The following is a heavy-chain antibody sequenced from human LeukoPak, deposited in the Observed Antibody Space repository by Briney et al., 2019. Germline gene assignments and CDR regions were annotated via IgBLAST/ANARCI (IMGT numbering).Heavy chain of an antibody. Sequence: QSGGSLRLSWAASGFTFSSYAMSWVRQAPGKGLEWVSAISGSGGSTYYADSVKGRFTISRDNSKNTLYLQMNSLRAEDTAVYYCAKRAARLSARPNAKEYYFDYWGQGTLVTVSS. CDR1: GFTFSSYA. V-gene: IGHV3-23*01. CDR3: AKRAARLSARPNAKEYYFDY. CDR2: ISGSGGST. J-gene: IGHJ4*02. D-gene: IGHD6-6*01.